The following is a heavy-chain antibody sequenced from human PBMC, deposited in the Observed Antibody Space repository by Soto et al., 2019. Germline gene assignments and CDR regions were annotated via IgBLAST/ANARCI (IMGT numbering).Heavy chain of an antibody. D-gene: IGHD6-6*01. CDR2: ISGSGGST. Sequence: EVQLLESGGGLVQPGGSLRLSCAASGFTFSSYAMRWVRQAPGKGLEWVSAISGSGGSTYYADSVKGRFTISRENYKNTLYLQMNSLRAEDTAVYYCAQVPTFGAARPYFDYWGQGTLVTVSS. CDR1: GFTFSSYA. CDR3: AQVPTFGAARPYFDY. J-gene: IGHJ4*02. V-gene: IGHV3-23*01.